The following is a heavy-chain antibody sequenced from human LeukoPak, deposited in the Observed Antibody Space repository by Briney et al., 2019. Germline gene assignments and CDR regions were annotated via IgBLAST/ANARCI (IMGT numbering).Heavy chain of an antibody. Sequence: GGSLRLSCAASGFTFSSYAMSWVRQAPGKGLEWVSAIIGSDDSTYYADFVKGRFTISRDNSKNTLYLQMNSLRAEDTAVYYCAKSVATTLWYFDLWGRGTLVTVSS. CDR2: IIGSDDST. D-gene: IGHD2-15*01. CDR1: GFTFSSYA. V-gene: IGHV3-23*01. J-gene: IGHJ2*01. CDR3: AKSVATTLWYFDL.